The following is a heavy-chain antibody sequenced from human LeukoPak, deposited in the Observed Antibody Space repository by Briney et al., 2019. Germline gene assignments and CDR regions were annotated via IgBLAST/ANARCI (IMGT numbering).Heavy chain of an antibody. Sequence: GGSLRPSCAASGFTFSSYSMNWVRQAPGTGLEWVSSISSSSSYIYYADSVKGRFTISRDNAKNSLYLQMNSLRAEDTAVYYCARGRIAAAYQGGPDYWGQGTLVTVSS. V-gene: IGHV3-21*01. CDR3: ARGRIAAAYQGGPDY. CDR2: ISSSSSYI. D-gene: IGHD6-13*01. CDR1: GFTFSSYS. J-gene: IGHJ4*02.